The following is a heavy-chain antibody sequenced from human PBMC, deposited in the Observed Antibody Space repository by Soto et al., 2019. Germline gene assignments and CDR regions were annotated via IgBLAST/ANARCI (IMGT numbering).Heavy chain of an antibody. Sequence: EVQLLESGGGLVQPGGSLRLSCVASGFTFKNYDMRWVRQAPGKGLEWVSGISGSGAITYYADSVRRRFTISRDNSKNTLYLQLNSLRAEDTAIYYCAKDRQFRSYYESAGHYNNWGQGTLVTVSS. V-gene: IGHV3-23*01. D-gene: IGHD3-10*01. CDR2: ISGSGAIT. CDR3: AKDRQFRSYYESAGHYNN. CDR1: GFTFKNYD. J-gene: IGHJ4*02.